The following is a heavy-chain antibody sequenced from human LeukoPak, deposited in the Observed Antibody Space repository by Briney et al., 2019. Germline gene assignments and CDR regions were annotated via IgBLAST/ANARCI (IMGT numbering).Heavy chain of an antibody. J-gene: IGHJ6*02. CDR2: IYYSGST. D-gene: IGHD3-22*01. CDR3: ARLYYDGWGGLDV. CDR1: GGSISSSSYY. Sequence: SETLSLTCSASGGSISSSSYYWGWIRQPPGKGLEWIGSIYYSGSTYYSPSLKSRVTISVDTSKNQFSLRLSPVTAADTAVYYCARLYYDGWGGLDVWGQGTTVTVSS. V-gene: IGHV4-39*01.